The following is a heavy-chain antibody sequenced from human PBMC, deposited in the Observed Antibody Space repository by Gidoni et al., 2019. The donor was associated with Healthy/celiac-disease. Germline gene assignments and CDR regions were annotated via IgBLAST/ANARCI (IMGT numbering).Heavy chain of an antibody. D-gene: IGHD3-10*01. CDR3: ARHGGHYYGSGTFDF. CDR2: INYSGRT. J-gene: IGHJ4*02. V-gene: IGHV4-39*01. Sequence: QLQLQESGPGLVKPSETLSLTCTVSGASISSSSYYWGWIRQPPGKRLEWIGSINYSGRTNYNPYLKSRVTITVDTSKNQFSLKLSSVTPADTAIYYCARHGGHYYGSGTFDFWGQGTLVTVSS. CDR1: GASISSSSYY.